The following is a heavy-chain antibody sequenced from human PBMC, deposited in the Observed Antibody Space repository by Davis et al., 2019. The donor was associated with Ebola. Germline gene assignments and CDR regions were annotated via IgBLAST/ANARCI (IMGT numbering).Heavy chain of an antibody. CDR3: ARGAGAAGIFGYNWFDH. J-gene: IGHJ5*02. CDR2: IYYSGST. Sequence: SETLSLTCTVSGGSISSSSYYWGWIRQPPGKGLEWIGSIYYSGSTNYNPSLKSRVTISVDTSKNQFSLKLSSVTAADTAVYYCARGAGAAGIFGYNWFDHWGQGTLVTVSS. V-gene: IGHV4-39*07. CDR1: GGSISSSSYY. D-gene: IGHD6-13*01.